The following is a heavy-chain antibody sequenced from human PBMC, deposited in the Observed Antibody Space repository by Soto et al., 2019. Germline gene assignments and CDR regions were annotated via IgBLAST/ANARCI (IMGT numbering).Heavy chain of an antibody. J-gene: IGHJ4*02. Sequence: SETLSLTCTVSGHSLSSGGYYWSWIRQHPGKGLEWVGYIYFTGTTLYNPSLKSRLAISVDTSKDQFSLKLTSVTAADPAVYYCARDWGSSGWPNWGQGVLVTVSS. CDR1: GHSLSSGGYY. V-gene: IGHV4-31*03. CDR3: ARDWGSSGWPN. D-gene: IGHD6-19*01. CDR2: IYFTGTT.